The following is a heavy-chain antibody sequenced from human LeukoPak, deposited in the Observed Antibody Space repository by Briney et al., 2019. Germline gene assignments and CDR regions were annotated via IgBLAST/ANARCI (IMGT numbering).Heavy chain of an antibody. CDR1: GFSLRTSGVG. D-gene: IGHD5-24*01. Sequence: GPTLMNPTRTLTLTFTFSGFSLRTSGVGVGWIRQPPGKALEWLALSYWDDDKRYSPSLKSRLTITKDTSKNQVVLTMTNMDPVDTATYYCALLTPRDGYNSFDYWGQGTLVTVSS. CDR3: ALLTPRDGYNSFDY. V-gene: IGHV2-5*02. J-gene: IGHJ4*02. CDR2: SYWDDDK.